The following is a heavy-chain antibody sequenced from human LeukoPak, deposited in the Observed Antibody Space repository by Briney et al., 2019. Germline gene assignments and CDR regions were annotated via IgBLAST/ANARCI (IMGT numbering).Heavy chain of an antibody. Sequence: GGSLRLSCAASGFTFSSYWMSWVRQVPGKGLEWVANIKQDGSEKYYVDSVKGRFTISRDNAKNSLYLQMNSLRAEDTALYYCARVGSYPYFDYWGQGTLVTVSS. CDR1: GFTFSSYW. CDR2: IKQDGSEK. D-gene: IGHD3-16*02. J-gene: IGHJ4*02. V-gene: IGHV3-7*03. CDR3: ARVGSYPYFDY.